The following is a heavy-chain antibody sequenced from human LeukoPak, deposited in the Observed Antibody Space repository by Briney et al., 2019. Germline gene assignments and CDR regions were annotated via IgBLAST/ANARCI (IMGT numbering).Heavy chain of an antibody. V-gene: IGHV3-53*01. Sequence: PGGSLRLSCAVSGFTVGSNYMSWVRQAPGKGLEWVSVIYSDGSTYSADSVKGRFTISRDNSKNTLYLQINSLRAEDTAVYYCARRARYCSSTSCYVDIWGQGTMVTVSS. CDR1: GFTVGSNY. CDR3: ARRARYCSSTSCYVDI. J-gene: IGHJ3*02. D-gene: IGHD2-2*01. CDR2: IYSDGST.